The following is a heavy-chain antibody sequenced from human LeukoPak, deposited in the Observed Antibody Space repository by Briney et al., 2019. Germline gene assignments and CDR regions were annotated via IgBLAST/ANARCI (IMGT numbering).Heavy chain of an antibody. CDR1: GFTFSTYN. CDR3: ARGGTYCPDY. D-gene: IGHD1-26*01. Sequence: GGSLRLSCAASGFTFSTYNMNWVRQAPGKGLEWVSYISSSSSPIFYADSVKGRFTISRDNAKDSLYLQMNSLRDEDTAVYYCARGGTYCPDYWGQGTLVTVSS. V-gene: IGHV3-48*02. CDR2: ISSSSSPI. J-gene: IGHJ4*02.